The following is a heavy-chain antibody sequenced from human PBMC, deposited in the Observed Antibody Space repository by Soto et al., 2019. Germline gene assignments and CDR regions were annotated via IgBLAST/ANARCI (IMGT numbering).Heavy chain of an antibody. CDR3: ARGGLSGFYAFDI. J-gene: IGHJ3*02. Sequence: ASVKVSCKASGYTFTGYYMHWVRQAPGQGLEWMGWINPNSGGTNYAQKFQGWVTMTRDTSISTAYMELSRLRSDDTAVYSCARGGLSGFYAFDIWGQGTMVTVSS. CDR1: GYTFTGYY. V-gene: IGHV1-2*04. D-gene: IGHD3-9*01. CDR2: INPNSGGT.